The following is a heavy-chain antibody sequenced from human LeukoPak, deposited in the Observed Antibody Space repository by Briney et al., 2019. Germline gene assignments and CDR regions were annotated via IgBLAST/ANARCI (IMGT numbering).Heavy chain of an antibody. V-gene: IGHV1-69*05. Sequence: ASVKVSCKASGGTFSSYAISWVRQAPGQGLEWMGRIIPIFGTANYAQKFQGRVTITTDESTSTAYMELSSLRSEDTAVYYCARDGANDYYDSSGDWGQGTLVTVSS. D-gene: IGHD3-22*01. CDR3: ARDGANDYYDSSGD. CDR2: IIPIFGTA. CDR1: GGTFSSYA. J-gene: IGHJ4*02.